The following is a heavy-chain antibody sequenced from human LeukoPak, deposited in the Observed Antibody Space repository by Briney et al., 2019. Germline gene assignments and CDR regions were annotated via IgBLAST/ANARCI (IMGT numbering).Heavy chain of an antibody. J-gene: IGHJ4*02. V-gene: IGHV4-34*01. CDR3: AFNSGVAAAGLDY. D-gene: IGHD6-13*01. Sequence: SETLSLTCAVYGGSFSGYYWSWIRQPPGKGLEWIREINHSGGTNYNPSLKSRVTISVDTSKNQFSLKLSSVTAADTAVYYCAFNSGVAAAGLDYWGQGTLVTVSS. CDR2: INHSGGT. CDR1: GGSFSGYY.